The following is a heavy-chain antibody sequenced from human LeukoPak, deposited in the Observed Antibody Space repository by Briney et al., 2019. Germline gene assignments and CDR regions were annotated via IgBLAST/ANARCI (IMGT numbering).Heavy chain of an antibody. CDR2: IYYSGST. J-gene: IGHJ4*02. V-gene: IGHV4-30-4*01. Sequence: SETLSLTCTVSGGSISSGDYYWSWIRQPPGKGLEWIGYIYYSGSTYYNPSLKSRVTISVDTSKNQFSLKLSSVTAADTAVYCCARDRLGDYFDYWGQGTLVTVSS. CDR3: ARDRLGDYFDY. D-gene: IGHD3-16*01. CDR1: GGSISSGDYY.